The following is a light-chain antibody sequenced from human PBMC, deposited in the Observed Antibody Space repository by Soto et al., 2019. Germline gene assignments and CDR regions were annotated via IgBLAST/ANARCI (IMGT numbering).Light chain of an antibody. Sequence: DVVMTQSPLSLPVTLGQPASISCRSSQSLAYIDGNTYLNWFHQRPGQSPRRLIYQVSNRDSGVADRFSGSGSDTDFTLKISRVEADDVGVSYCMQGTHWPPYTFGQGTKLEIK. V-gene: IGKV2-30*01. J-gene: IGKJ2*01. CDR1: QSLAYIDGNTY. CDR3: MQGTHWPPYT. CDR2: QVS.